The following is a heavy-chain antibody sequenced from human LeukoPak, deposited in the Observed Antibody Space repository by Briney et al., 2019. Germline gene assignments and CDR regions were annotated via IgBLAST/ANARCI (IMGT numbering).Heavy chain of an antibody. V-gene: IGHV4-59*01. CDR1: GGSISSYY. D-gene: IGHD3-3*01. J-gene: IGHJ1*01. CDR2: IYYSGST. CDR3: ARSRGVLDYFHH. Sequence: SETLSLTCTVSGGSISSYYWNWIRQPPGKGLEWIGYIYYSGSTNYNPSLKSRVTISVDRSKNQFSLKLSSVTAADTAVYYCARSRGVLDYFHHWGQGTLVTVSS.